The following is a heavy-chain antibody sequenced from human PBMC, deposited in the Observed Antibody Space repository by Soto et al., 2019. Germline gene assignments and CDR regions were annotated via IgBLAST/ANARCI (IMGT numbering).Heavy chain of an antibody. D-gene: IGHD5-12*01. J-gene: IGHJ6*03. CDR1: GGSISSYY. V-gene: IGHV4-59*01. CDR2: IYYSGST. CDR3: ARGGLRGWDYYYMDV. Sequence: PSETLSLTCTVSGGSISSYYWSWIRQPPGKGLEWIGYIYYSGSTNYNPSLKSRVTISVDTSKDQFSLKLSSVTAADTAVYYCARGGLRGWDYYYMDVWGKGTTVTAP.